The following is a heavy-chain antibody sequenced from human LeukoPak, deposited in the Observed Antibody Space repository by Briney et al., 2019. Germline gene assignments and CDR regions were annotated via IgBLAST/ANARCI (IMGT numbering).Heavy chain of an antibody. V-gene: IGHV3-23*01. CDR1: GFTFSSYA. D-gene: IGHD6-19*01. J-gene: IGHJ4*02. Sequence: GGSLRLSCAASGFTFSSYAMSWVRQAPGKGLEWVSAISGSGGSTYYADSVKGRFTISRGNSKNTLYLQMNSLRAEDTAVYYCAKDLRGSGWYYFDYWGQGTLVTVSS. CDR2: ISGSGGST. CDR3: AKDLRGSGWYYFDY.